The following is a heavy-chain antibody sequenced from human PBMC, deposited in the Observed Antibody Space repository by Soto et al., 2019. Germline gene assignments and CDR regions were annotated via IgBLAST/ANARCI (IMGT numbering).Heavy chain of an antibody. CDR3: ARPVEMATISRSYLFY. D-gene: IGHD5-12*01. CDR2: IIPIFGTA. J-gene: IGHJ4*02. V-gene: IGHV1-69*13. Sequence: SVKVSCKASGGTFSSYAISWVRQAPGQGLEWMGGIIPIFGTANYAQKFQGRVTITADESTSTAYMELSSLRSEDTAVYYCARPVEMATISRSYLFYWGQGTLVTVSS. CDR1: GGTFSSYA.